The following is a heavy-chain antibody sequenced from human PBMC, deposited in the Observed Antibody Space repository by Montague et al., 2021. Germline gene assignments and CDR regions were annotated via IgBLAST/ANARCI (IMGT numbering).Heavy chain of an antibody. J-gene: IGHJ5*01. Sequence: SLRLSCAASGFTVRSNYMSWVRQAPGKGLVWVSQITSDGSDTNYADSVKGRFTISRDNAKSTLYLQMNSLRDEDTAVYYCVRDRPTAWFDSWGQGTLVTVSS. CDR2: ITSDGSDT. D-gene: IGHD5-18*01. V-gene: IGHV3-74*01. CDR3: VRDRPTAWFDS. CDR1: GFTVRSNY.